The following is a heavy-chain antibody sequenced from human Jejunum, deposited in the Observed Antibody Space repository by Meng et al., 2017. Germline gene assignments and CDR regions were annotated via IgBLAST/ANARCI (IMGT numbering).Heavy chain of an antibody. J-gene: IGHJ4*02. Sequence: QVQHLQAGPGLVKPSQTLSLTCAISGDSVSSNSAAWNWIRQSPSRGLEWLGRTYYRSKWSSDYAVSVRSRITINADTSKNQFSLQLNSVTPEDTAVYYCARKAVAVGTFDYWGQGTLVTVSS. V-gene: IGHV6-1*01. CDR1: GDSVSSNSAA. CDR2: TYYRSKWSS. D-gene: IGHD6-19*01. CDR3: ARKAVAVGTFDY.